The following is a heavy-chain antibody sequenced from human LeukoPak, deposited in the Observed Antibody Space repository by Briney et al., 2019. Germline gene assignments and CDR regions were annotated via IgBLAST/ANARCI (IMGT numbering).Heavy chain of an antibody. CDR3: AKGRVSSGYSDFDY. CDR2: ISYNGNQ. CDR1: GFTFVNYG. V-gene: IGHV3-30*18. D-gene: IGHD3-22*01. J-gene: IGHJ4*02. Sequence: PGRSLRLSCAASGFTFVNYGFHWVRQAPVKALEWVAFISYNGNQKYGDSVKGRFTISRDNAKNSLYLQMNSLRDEDTALYYCAKGRVSSGYSDFDYWGQGTLVTVSS.